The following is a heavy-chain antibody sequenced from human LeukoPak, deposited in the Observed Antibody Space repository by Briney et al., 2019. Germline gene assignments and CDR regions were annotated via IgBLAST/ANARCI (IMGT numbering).Heavy chain of an antibody. CDR1: GFTFSSYA. D-gene: IGHD6-25*01. Sequence: GGSLRLSCAASGFTFSSYAMHWVRQAPGKGLEWVAVISYDGSNKYYADSVKGRFTISRDNSKNTLYLQMNSLRAEDTAVYYCARGGPAPFDYWGQGILVTVSS. CDR2: ISYDGSNK. CDR3: ARGGPAPFDY. V-gene: IGHV3-30*04. J-gene: IGHJ4*02.